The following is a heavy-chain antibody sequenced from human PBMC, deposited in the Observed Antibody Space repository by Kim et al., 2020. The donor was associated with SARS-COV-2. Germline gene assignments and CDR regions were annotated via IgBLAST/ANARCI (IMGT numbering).Heavy chain of an antibody. V-gene: IGHV3-21*01. J-gene: IGHJ4*02. CDR3: AREMGHGPTPNFDY. Sequence: GGSLRLSCAASGFTFSSYSMNWVRQAPGKGLEWVSSISSSSSYIYYADSVKGRFTISRDNAKNSLYLQMNSLRAEDTAVYYCAREMGHGPTPNFDYWGQGTLVTVSS. CDR1: GFTFSSYS. CDR2: ISSSSSYI.